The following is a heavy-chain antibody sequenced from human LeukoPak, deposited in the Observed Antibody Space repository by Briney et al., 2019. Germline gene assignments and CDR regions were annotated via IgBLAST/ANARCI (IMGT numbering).Heavy chain of an antibody. V-gene: IGHV4-59*08. J-gene: IGHJ4*02. D-gene: IGHD3-9*01. CDR2: IYYSGST. CDR3: ARPIGGRYFDWAY. CDR1: GGSIISYY. Sequence: PSETLSRTCTVSGGSIISYYWSWIRQPPGKGLEWIGYIYYSGSTNYNPSLKSRVTISVDTSKNQFSLKLSSVTAADTAVYYCARPIGGRYFDWAYWGQGTLVTVSS.